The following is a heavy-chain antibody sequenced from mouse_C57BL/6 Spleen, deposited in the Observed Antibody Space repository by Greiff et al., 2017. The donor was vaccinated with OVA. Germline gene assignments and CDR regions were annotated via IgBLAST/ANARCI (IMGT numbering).Heavy chain of an antibody. J-gene: IGHJ2*01. D-gene: IGHD2-4*01. CDR3: ARGDYDVDY. CDR1: GYTFTSYR. V-gene: IGHV1-55*01. Sequence: QVQLQQPGAELVKPGASVKMSCKASGYTFTSYRITWVKQRPGQGLEWIGDIYPGSGSTNYNEKFKSKATLTVDTSSSTTYMQLSSLTSEDSAVYYCARGDYDVDYWGQGTTLTVSS. CDR2: IYPGSGST.